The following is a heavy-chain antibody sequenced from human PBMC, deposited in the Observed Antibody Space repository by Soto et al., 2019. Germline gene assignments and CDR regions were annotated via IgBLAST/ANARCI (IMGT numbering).Heavy chain of an antibody. CDR1: GFTFSTYA. Sequence: PGGSLRLSCAASGFTFSTYAMRWVRQAPGKGLEWLSAISGSGGSTYDADSAKGRFTISRDNTNNTQDLQMNSLRAEDTAVYYCAKDDTRPTKYCSGGSGWDSYYYYGMDVWGQGTTVTVSS. CDR3: AKDDTRPTKYCSGGSGWDSYYYYGMDV. J-gene: IGHJ6*02. CDR2: ISGSGGST. D-gene: IGHD2-15*01. V-gene: IGHV3-23*01.